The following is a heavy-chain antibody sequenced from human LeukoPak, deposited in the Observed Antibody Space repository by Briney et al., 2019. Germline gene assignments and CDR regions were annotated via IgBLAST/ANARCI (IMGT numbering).Heavy chain of an antibody. V-gene: IGHV4-34*01. CDR1: GGSISSYY. CDR2: INHSGST. CDR3: ARRRGTYYYDSSGRSNYFDF. Sequence: SETLSLTCAVSGGSISSYYWSWIRQPPGKGLEWIGEINHSGSTNYNPSLKSRVTISVDTSKNQFSLKLSSVTAADTAVYYCARRRGTYYYDSSGRSNYFDFWGQGILVTVSS. D-gene: IGHD3-22*01. J-gene: IGHJ4*02.